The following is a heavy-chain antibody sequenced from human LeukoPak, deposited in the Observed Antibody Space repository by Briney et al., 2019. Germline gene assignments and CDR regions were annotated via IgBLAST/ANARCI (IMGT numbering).Heavy chain of an antibody. J-gene: IGHJ5*02. CDR2: MNPNSGNT. CDR3: ARRYTQHGKQQLKTFDP. Sequence: ASVKVSCKASGYTFTSYDINWVRQATGQGLEWMGWMNPNSGNTGYAQKFQGRVTMTRNTSISTAYMELGSLRSEDTAVYYCARRYTQHGKQQLKTFDPWGQGTLVTVSS. V-gene: IGHV1-8*01. CDR1: GYTFTSYD. D-gene: IGHD6-13*01.